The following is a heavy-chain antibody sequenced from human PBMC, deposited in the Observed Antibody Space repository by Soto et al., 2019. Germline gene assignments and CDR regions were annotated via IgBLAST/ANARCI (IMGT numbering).Heavy chain of an antibody. CDR1: GGSISSYY. V-gene: IGHV4-59*01. CDR3: ARDRSRATGYYYGMDV. D-gene: IGHD5-12*01. CDR2: IYYSGST. J-gene: IGHJ6*02. Sequence: ASETLSLTCTVSGGSISSYYWSWIRQPPGKGLEWIGYIYYSGSTNYNPSLKSRVTISVDTSKNQFSLKLSSVTAADTAVYYCARDRSRATGYYYGMDVWGQGTTVTVSS.